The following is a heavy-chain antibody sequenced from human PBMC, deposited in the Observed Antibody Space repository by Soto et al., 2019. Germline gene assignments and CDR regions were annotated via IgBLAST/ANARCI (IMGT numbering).Heavy chain of an antibody. D-gene: IGHD3-10*01. CDR1: GFTFSNNY. CDR3: ARDAKILQTVDSDDASDV. Sequence: EVQLVESGGGLVQPGGSLRLSCEASGFTFSNNYMSWVRQAPAKGLVWVANIKQDGSWKFYVDSVKGRFTISRDNAKNSVHRQMDIRRVEDTAVYYCARDAKILQTVDSDDASDVWGQGTMVTVSS. J-gene: IGHJ3*01. CDR2: IKQDGSWK. V-gene: IGHV3-7*01.